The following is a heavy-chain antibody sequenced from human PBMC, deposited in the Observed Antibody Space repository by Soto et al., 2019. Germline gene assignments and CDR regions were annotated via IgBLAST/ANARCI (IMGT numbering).Heavy chain of an antibody. CDR2: IILIFGTA. CDR3: ARDWGVTAGDDYYYGMDV. Sequence: QVQLVQSGAELKKPGSSVMLSCKASGGTFSNYAISWVRQAPGQGLEWMGGIILIFGTANYAQKFQGRVTITADESTRTAYIELSSLRSEDPAVYYCARDWGVTAGDDYYYGMDVWGQGTTVNVSS. J-gene: IGHJ6*02. CDR1: GGTFSNYA. V-gene: IGHV1-69*12. D-gene: IGHD3-16*01.